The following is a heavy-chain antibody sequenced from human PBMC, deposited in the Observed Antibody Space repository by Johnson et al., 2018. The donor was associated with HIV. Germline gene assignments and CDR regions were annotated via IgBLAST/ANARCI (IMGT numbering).Heavy chain of an antibody. CDR1: RFTFSSYA. V-gene: IGHV3-30*07. J-gene: IGHJ3*02. D-gene: IGHD3-10*01. Sequence: QMLLVESGGGVVQPGRSLRLSCAASRFTFSSYAMHWVRQAPGKGLEWVAIISNDGSDKYYADSVKGRFTISRDNSKNTLYLQMNSLRAEDTAVYYCARRGLANAFDIWGQGTMVTVSS. CDR3: ARRGLANAFDI. CDR2: ISNDGSDK.